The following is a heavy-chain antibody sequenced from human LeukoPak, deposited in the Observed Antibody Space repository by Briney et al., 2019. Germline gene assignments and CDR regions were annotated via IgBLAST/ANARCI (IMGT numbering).Heavy chain of an antibody. CDR1: GFTFSDYY. D-gene: IGHD3-16*02. V-gene: IGHV3-11*01. CDR3: ARAPFYDYVWGSYRFNFDY. Sequence: PGGSLRLSCAASGFTFSDYYMSWIRQAPGKGLEWVSYISSSGSTIYYADSVKGRFTISRDNAKNSLYLQMNSLRAEDTAVYYCARAPFYDYVWGSYRFNFDYWGQGTLVTVSS. CDR2: ISSSGSTI. J-gene: IGHJ4*02.